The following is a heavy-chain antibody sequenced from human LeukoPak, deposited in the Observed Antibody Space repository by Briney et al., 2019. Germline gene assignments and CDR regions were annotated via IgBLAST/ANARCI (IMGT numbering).Heavy chain of an antibody. CDR3: ARDASDSSGYYSGFDY. CDR2: IYYSGST. D-gene: IGHD3-22*01. CDR1: AGSISSGCNY. Sequence: SESLSLTCAVAAGSISSGCNYWSWIRQHPGKGLDWIGYIYYSGSTYYNPSLKSRVTISVDTSKNQFSLKLSSVTAADTAVYYCARDASDSSGYYSGFDYWGQGTLVTVSS. J-gene: IGHJ4*02. V-gene: IGHV4-31*11.